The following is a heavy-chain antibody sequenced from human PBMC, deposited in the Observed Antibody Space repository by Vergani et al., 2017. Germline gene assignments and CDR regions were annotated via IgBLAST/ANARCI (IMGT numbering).Heavy chain of an antibody. CDR1: GGSFNDYW. D-gene: IGHD2-8*01. CDR2: IRHDGIT. Sequence: QAQLQQWGAGLLKPSETLSLTCAIYGGSFNDYWWTWIRQPPGKGLEGIGEIRHDGITHYSSSLKSRVTISIDTSTHQFSLNLRSVTAADTAVYYCAREGYCTNGVCFTLFDVWGQGALVTVSS. V-gene: IGHV4-34*01. J-gene: IGHJ4*02. CDR3: AREGYCTNGVCFTLFDV.